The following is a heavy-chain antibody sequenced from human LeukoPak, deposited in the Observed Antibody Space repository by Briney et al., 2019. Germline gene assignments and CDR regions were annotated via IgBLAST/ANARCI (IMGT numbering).Heavy chain of an antibody. CDR2: IYASGST. V-gene: IGHV4-61*02. Sequence: PSETLSLTCTVSGGSISSSSYYWSWIRQPAGKGLEWIGRIYASGSTNYNPSLKSRVTMSVDTSKNQFSLKLSSVTAADTAVYYCARDKGLKYSSGWDGGYWFDPWGQGTLVTVSS. J-gene: IGHJ5*02. CDR1: GGSISSSSYY. D-gene: IGHD6-19*01. CDR3: ARDKGLKYSSGWDGGYWFDP.